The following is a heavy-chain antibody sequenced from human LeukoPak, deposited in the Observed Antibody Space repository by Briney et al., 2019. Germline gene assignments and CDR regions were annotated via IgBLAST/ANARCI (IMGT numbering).Heavy chain of an antibody. CDR1: GFTFSSYA. J-gene: IGHJ4*02. D-gene: IGHD3-22*01. V-gene: IGHV3-30*04. Sequence: GGSLRLSCAASGFTFSSYAMHRVRQAPGKGLEWVAVISYDGSNKYYADSVKGRFTISRDNSKNTLYLQMNSLRAEDTAVYYCAKGGEWYYYDSSGYYYVDYWGQGTLVTVSS. CDR3: AKGGEWYYYDSSGYYYVDY. CDR2: ISYDGSNK.